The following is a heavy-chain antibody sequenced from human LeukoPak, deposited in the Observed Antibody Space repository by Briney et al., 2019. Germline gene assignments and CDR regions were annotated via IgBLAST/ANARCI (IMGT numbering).Heavy chain of an antibody. CDR2: IYYSGST. CDR3: ATAPYYYYMDV. CDR1: GGSISSYY. Sequence: PSETLSLTCTVSGGSISSYYWSWIRQPPGKGLEWIAYIYYSGSTNYNPSLKSRVAISVDTSKNQFSLKLSSVTAADTAVYYCATAPYYYYMDVWGKGTTVTVSS. J-gene: IGHJ6*03. V-gene: IGHV4-59*08.